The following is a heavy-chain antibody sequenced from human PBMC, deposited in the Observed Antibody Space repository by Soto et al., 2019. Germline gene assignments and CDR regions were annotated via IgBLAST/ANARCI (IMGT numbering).Heavy chain of an antibody. Sequence: SETLSLTCTVSGGSISSGGYYWSWIRQHPGKGLEWIGYIYYSGSTYYNPSLKSRVTISVDTSKNQFSLKLSSVTAADTAVYYCARVLVGATMSFDYWGQGTLVTVSS. CDR2: IYYSGST. CDR1: GGSISSGGYY. V-gene: IGHV4-31*03. D-gene: IGHD1-26*01. J-gene: IGHJ4*02. CDR3: ARVLVGATMSFDY.